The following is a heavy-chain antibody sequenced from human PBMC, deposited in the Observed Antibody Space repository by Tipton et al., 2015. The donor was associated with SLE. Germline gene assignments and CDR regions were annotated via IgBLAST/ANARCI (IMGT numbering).Heavy chain of an antibody. Sequence: TLSLTCVVSGGSINSAGYYWSWIRHLPGKGLEWIGHIYDSGTTFYNPSLKSRVTISVDTSKNQFSLNLSSVTAADTAVYYCARDLKKGSRGLSAFHIWGQGTMVTVSS. J-gene: IGHJ3*02. D-gene: IGHD3-10*01. CDR1: GGSINSAGYY. CDR2: IYDSGTT. V-gene: IGHV4-31*11. CDR3: ARDLKKGSRGLSAFHI.